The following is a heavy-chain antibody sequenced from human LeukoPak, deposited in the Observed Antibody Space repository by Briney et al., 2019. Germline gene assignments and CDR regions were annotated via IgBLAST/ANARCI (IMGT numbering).Heavy chain of an antibody. V-gene: IGHV4-4*02. J-gene: IGHJ4*02. Sequence: SGTLSLTCAVSGGSISSSNWWSWVRQPPGKGLEWIGEIYHSGSTNYNPSVKSRVTMSVDTSKNQFSLKLSSVTAADTAVYYCARGSYDSSGYLIDYWGQGTLVTVSS. CDR2: IYHSGST. D-gene: IGHD3-22*01. CDR1: GGSISSSNW. CDR3: ARGSYDSSGYLIDY.